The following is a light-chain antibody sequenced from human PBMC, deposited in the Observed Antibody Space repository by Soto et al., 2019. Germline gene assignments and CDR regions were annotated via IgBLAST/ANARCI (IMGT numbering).Light chain of an antibody. Sequence: EIALTQSPATLSLSPGERATLSCRASQSVSSYLAWYQQKPGQAPRLLIYDASNRATGIPARFSGSGSGTDFTLTISSLEPEDFAVYYCQQRSNRPLTFGGGTKVEIK. CDR1: QSVSSY. CDR3: QQRSNRPLT. CDR2: DAS. V-gene: IGKV3-11*01. J-gene: IGKJ4*01.